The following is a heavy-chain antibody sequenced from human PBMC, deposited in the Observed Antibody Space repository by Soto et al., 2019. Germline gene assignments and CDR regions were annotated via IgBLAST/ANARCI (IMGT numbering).Heavy chain of an antibody. CDR1: GFTFSSYG. CDR2: ISYAGNVA. CDR3: AKEGPITNWYFDY. Sequence: QVQLVESGGGVVQPGRSLRLSCAASGFTFSSYGMHWVRQAPGKGLEWVTFISYAGNVAYYADSVKGRFTISRDNSKNTLYLQMNSLRTEDTAMYYCAKEGPITNWYFDYWGQGTLVTVSS. J-gene: IGHJ4*02. V-gene: IGHV3-30*18. D-gene: IGHD1-1*01.